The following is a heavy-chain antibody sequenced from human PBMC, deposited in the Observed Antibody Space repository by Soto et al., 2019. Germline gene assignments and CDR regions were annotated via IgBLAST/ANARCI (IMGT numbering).Heavy chain of an antibody. Sequence: EVQLVESGGGLVQPGGSLRLSCAASGFTFSSYSMNWVRQAPGKGLEWVSSISSSSSYIYYADSVKGRFTISRDNAKNSLYRQRNSLRAEDTAVYYCARASGSPHQYYYYGMDVWGQGTTVTVS. J-gene: IGHJ6*02. CDR3: ARASGSPHQYYYYGMDV. D-gene: IGHD2-15*01. CDR1: GFTFSSYS. V-gene: IGHV3-21*01. CDR2: ISSSSSYI.